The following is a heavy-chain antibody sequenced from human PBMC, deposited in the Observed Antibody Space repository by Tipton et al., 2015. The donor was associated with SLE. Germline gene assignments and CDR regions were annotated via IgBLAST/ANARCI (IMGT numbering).Heavy chain of an antibody. D-gene: IGHD1-26*01. CDR1: GGSISSYY. CDR3: ARDPGATEFDY. Sequence: SLRLSCTVSGGSISSYYWSWIRQPPGKGLEWVSYISSSGSTIYYADSVKGRFTISRDNAKKSLYLQMNSLRAEDTAVYYCARDPGATEFDYWGQGTLVTVSS. V-gene: IGHV3-11*04. CDR2: ISSSGSTI. J-gene: IGHJ4*02.